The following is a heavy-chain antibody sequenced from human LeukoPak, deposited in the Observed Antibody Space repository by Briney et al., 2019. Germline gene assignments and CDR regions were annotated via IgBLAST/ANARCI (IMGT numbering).Heavy chain of an antibody. Sequence: PGGSLRLSCAASGFTFSNVWMNWVRQAPGKGLEWVGRIKSKPDGGTTDYAAPVKGRFTISRDDSKTTLYLQMNSLKTGDTAVYYCATIGLWGFYAVDIWGQGTVVTVSS. CDR3: ATIGLWGFYAVDI. CDR1: GFTFSNVW. J-gene: IGHJ3*02. V-gene: IGHV3-15*01. CDR2: IKSKPDGGTT. D-gene: IGHD7-27*01.